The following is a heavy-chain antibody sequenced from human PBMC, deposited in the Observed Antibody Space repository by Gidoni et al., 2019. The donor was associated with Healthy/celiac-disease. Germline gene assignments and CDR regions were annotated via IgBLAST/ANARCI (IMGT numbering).Heavy chain of an antibody. CDR3: ARDGIAARRYYFDY. CDR1: GGNFSSYA. J-gene: IGHJ4*02. Sequence: QVQLVQSGAEVKKPGSSVKVSCKASGGNFSSYAISWVRQAPGQGLEWMGRIIPILGIANYAQKFQGRVTITADKSTSTAYMELSSLRSEDTAVYYCARDGIAARRYYFDYWGQGTLVTVSS. V-gene: IGHV1-69*04. D-gene: IGHD6-6*01. CDR2: IIPILGIA.